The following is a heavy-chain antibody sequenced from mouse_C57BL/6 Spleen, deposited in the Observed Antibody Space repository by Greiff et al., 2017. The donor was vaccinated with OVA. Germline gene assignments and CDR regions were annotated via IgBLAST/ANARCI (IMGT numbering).Heavy chain of an antibody. Sequence: EVKLMESGPELVKPGASVKISCKASGYTFTDYYMNWVKQSHGKSLEWIGDINPNNGGTSYNQKFKGKATLTVDKSSSTAYMELRSLTSEDSAVYYCARRDYGSRGFAYWGQGTLVTVSA. D-gene: IGHD1-1*01. CDR2: INPNNGGT. CDR3: ARRDYGSRGFAY. V-gene: IGHV1-26*01. J-gene: IGHJ3*01. CDR1: GYTFTDYY.